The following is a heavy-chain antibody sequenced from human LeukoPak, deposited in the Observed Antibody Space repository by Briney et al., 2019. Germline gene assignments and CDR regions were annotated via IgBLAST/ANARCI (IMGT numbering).Heavy chain of an antibody. D-gene: IGHD2-15*01. Sequence: PGGSLRLSCSASGFTLSSYAMHWVRQAPGKGLEYVSAISSNGGSTYYADSVKGRFTISRDNSKNTLYLQMSSLRAEDTAVYYCVKRGEYCSGGSCSFDYWGQGTLVTVSS. J-gene: IGHJ4*02. CDR1: GFTLSSYA. V-gene: IGHV3-64D*09. CDR2: ISSNGGST. CDR3: VKRGEYCSGGSCSFDY.